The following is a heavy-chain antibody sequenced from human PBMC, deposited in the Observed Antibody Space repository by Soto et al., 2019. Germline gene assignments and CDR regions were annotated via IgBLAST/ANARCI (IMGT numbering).Heavy chain of an antibody. J-gene: IGHJ4*02. V-gene: IGHV3-23*01. Sequence: EVLLLESGGGLVQPGGSLRLSCAASGFTFSNYAVTWVRQAPAKGLGLVSTISGSGGSTYYADSVKGRFTISRDNSENMLYLQKNSLRTEDTAVYYCAKDKGSSWYEIDYWGQGTLVTVSA. CDR2: ISGSGGST. CDR1: GFTFSNYA. D-gene: IGHD6-13*01. CDR3: AKDKGSSWYEIDY.